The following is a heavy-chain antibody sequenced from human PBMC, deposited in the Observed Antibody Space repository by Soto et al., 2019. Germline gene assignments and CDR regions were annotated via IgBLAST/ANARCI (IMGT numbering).Heavy chain of an antibody. CDR3: ARDQVVSGSYYDGVYYYYYMDV. CDR2: IYYSGST. Sequence: SETLSLTCTVSGGSISSGGYYWSWIRQHPGKGLEWIGYIYYSGSTYYNPSLKSRVTISVDTSKNQFSLKLSSVTAADTAVYYCARDQVVSGSYYDGVYYYYYMDVWGKGTTVTVSS. D-gene: IGHD3-10*01. V-gene: IGHV4-31*03. J-gene: IGHJ6*03. CDR1: GGSISSGGYY.